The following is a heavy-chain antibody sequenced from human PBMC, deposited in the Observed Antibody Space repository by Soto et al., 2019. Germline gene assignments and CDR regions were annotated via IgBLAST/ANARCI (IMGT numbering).Heavy chain of an antibody. CDR2: INPSGGSP. V-gene: IGHV1-46*03. Sequence: QVQLVQSGAEVKKPGASVKVSCKASGYTFTTYYMHWVRQAPGQGLEWMGIINPSGGSPTYPQKFLGRVTRTRDTATGTIYMELSSLRSADTAVYYCGRAHSSSWPWYFDYWGQGTLVTVAS. CDR1: GYTFTTYY. D-gene: IGHD6-13*01. J-gene: IGHJ4*02. CDR3: GRAHSSSWPWYFDY.